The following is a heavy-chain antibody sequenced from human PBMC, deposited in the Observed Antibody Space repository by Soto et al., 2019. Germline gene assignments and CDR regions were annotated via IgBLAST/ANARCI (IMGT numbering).Heavy chain of an antibody. CDR1: GGTFNNYA. V-gene: IGHV1-69*01. J-gene: IGHJ4*02. D-gene: IGHD6-13*01. Sequence: QVQLVQSGAEVKKPVTSVKVSCNASGGTFNNYAITWVRQAPGQGLEWMGGIIPIIGTANYAQKFQGRITITADESTSTVYMELSSLRSEDTALYYCASSYGTSWYGDYWGQGTLVTVSS. CDR2: IIPIIGTA. CDR3: ASSYGTSWYGDY.